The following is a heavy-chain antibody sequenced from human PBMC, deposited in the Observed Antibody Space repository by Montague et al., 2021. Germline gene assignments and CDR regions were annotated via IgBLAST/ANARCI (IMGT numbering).Heavy chain of an antibody. Sequence: SETLSLTCIVSGGSISSSNYHWGWIRQPPGKGLEWIGSLTYTGNTYYNPSLKSRVTMSVDTSRNQFSLKLTSVTAADTAVYYCARLDIVLIYWVFDYWGQGTLVTVAS. CDR2: LTYTGNT. CDR3: ARLDIVLIYWVFDY. D-gene: IGHD2-8*01. V-gene: IGHV4-39*01. J-gene: IGHJ4*02. CDR1: GGSISSSNYH.